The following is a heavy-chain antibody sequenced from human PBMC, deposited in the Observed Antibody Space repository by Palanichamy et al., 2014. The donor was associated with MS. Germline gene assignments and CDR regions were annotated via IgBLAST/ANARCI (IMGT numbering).Heavy chain of an antibody. V-gene: IGHV3-7*01. J-gene: IGHJ5*02. D-gene: IGHD1-1*01. CDR3: ARGHDLDWFDP. Sequence: WVANMKQDGSEKYYVDSVKGRFTISRDNAKNSLYLQMNSLRAEDTAVYYCARGHDLDWFDPWGQGTLVTVSS. CDR2: MKQDGSEK.